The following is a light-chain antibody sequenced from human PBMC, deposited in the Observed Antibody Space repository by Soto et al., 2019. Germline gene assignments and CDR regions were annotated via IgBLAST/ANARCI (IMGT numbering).Light chain of an antibody. V-gene: IGKV1-5*03. Sequence: IWMTQSPSLLSASTGDRVTISCRMSQTISSWLAWYQQKPGKAPKLLIYKASTLKSGVPSRFSGSGSGTEITLTISSLQPDDFATYYCQHYNSYSEAFGQGTKVDIK. CDR3: QHYNSYSEA. CDR2: KAS. J-gene: IGKJ1*01. CDR1: QTISSW.